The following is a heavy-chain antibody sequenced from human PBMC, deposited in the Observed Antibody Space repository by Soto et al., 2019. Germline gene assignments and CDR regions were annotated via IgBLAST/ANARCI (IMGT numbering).Heavy chain of an antibody. CDR1: GFTFSSYG. CDR3: AKEGAFGDYVVGY. CDR2: ISYDGSNK. D-gene: IGHD4-17*01. Sequence: QVQLVESGGGVVQPGRSLRLSCAASGFTFSSYGMHWVRQAPGKGLEWVAVISYDGSNKYYADSVKGRFTISRDNSKNTLYLQMNILRAEDTAVYYCAKEGAFGDYVVGYWGQGTLVTVSS. J-gene: IGHJ4*02. V-gene: IGHV3-30*18.